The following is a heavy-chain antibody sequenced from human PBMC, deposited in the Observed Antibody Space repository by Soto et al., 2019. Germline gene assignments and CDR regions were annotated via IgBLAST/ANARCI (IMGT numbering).Heavy chain of an antibody. J-gene: IGHJ6*02. CDR3: VRQGIGALHGLVDV. D-gene: IGHD1-26*01. V-gene: IGHV4-59*08. CDR1: GDSIGTYN. CDR2: IYSNGGT. Sequence: QVQLQASGPGLVKPSDTLSLTCTVSGDSIGTYNWGWIRQPPGKRLEWIGYIYSNGGTSYNPALKSRVPISADTSTKRFSLRMSSVTAADTAVYYCVRQGIGALHGLVDVGGQGTTVTVSS.